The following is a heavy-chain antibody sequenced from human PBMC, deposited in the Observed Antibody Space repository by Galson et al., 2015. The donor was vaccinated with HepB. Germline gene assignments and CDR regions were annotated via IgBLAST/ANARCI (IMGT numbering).Heavy chain of an antibody. CDR3: ARDHPYDFWSGRLDV. J-gene: IGHJ6*04. D-gene: IGHD3-3*01. V-gene: IGHV3-7*03. CDR2: IKQDGSEK. Sequence: VRQAPGKGLEWVANIKQDGSEKYYVDSVKGRFSIYRDNDKNSLFLQMNSLRAEDTAVYYCARDHPYDFWSGRLDVWGKGTTVTVSS.